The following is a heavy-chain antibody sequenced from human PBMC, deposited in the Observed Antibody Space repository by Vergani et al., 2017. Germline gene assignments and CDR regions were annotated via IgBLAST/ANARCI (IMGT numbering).Heavy chain of an antibody. CDR3: SRLRGGAARFRERYCYYYMGV. Sequence: QLQLQESGPGLVKPSETLSLTCTVSGGSISSSSYYWGWIHQPPGKGLEWIGSIYYSGSTYYNPSLKSRVTISVDTSKNQFSLKLSSVTAADTAVYYCSRLRGGAARFRERYCYYYMGVWGKGTTVTVSS. V-gene: IGHV4-39*01. CDR2: IYYSGST. CDR1: GGSISSSSYY. D-gene: IGHD2-15*01. J-gene: IGHJ6*03.